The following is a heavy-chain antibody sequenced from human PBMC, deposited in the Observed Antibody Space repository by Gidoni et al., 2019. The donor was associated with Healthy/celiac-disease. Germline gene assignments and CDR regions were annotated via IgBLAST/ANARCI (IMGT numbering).Heavy chain of an antibody. J-gene: IGHJ4*02. CDR2: ISGSGGST. CDR3: AKGEEWLVLNFIDY. Sequence: EVQLLESGGGLVQPGGSLRPSCEASGFTSSSYAMSWARQAPGKGLEWVSAISGSGGSTYYADSVKGRFTISRDNSKNTLYLQMNSLRAEDTAVYYCAKGEEWLVLNFIDYWGQGTLVTVSS. CDR1: GFTSSSYA. V-gene: IGHV3-23*01. D-gene: IGHD6-19*01.